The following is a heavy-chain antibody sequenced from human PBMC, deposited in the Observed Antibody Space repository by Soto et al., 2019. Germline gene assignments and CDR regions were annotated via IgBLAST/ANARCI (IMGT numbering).Heavy chain of an antibody. V-gene: IGHV1-8*01. J-gene: IGHJ6*02. CDR2: MNPNSGNT. CDR3: ARDQTNYGMDV. CDR1: GYTFTSYD. Sequence: QVQLVQSGAEVKKPGASVKVSCKASGYTFTSYDINWVRQATGQGLEWMGWMNPNSGNTVYAQKCKSRVTMTRNTSISTAYMELSSLRSQDTAVYYCARDQTNYGMDVWGQGTTVTVSS.